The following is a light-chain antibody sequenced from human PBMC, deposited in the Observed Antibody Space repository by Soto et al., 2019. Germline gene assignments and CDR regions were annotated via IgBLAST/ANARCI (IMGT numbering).Light chain of an antibody. V-gene: IGKV1-5*03. CDR2: KAS. CDR3: QRYNSYSQT. J-gene: IGKJ1*01. CDR1: QTISSW. Sequence: ITQSPSTLSASVGDRVPITCRASQTISSWLAWYQQKPGKAPKLLIYKASTLKSGVPSRFSGSGSGTEFTLTISSLQPDDFATYYCQRYNSYSQTFGQGTKVDI.